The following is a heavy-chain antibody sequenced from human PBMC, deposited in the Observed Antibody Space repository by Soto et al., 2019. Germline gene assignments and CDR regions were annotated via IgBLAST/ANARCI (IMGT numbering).Heavy chain of an antibody. J-gene: IGHJ3*02. V-gene: IGHV1-2*02. CDR1: GYTFTGYY. Sequence: QVQLVQSGAEVKKPGASVKVSCKASGYTFTGYYMHWVRQAPGQGLEWMGWINPNSGGTNYAQKFQGRVTMTRDTSISTAYMELSRLRSDDTAVYYCARDWGPEFSGSPGGAFDIWGQGTMVTVSS. CDR3: ARDWGPEFSGSPGGAFDI. CDR2: INPNSGGT. D-gene: IGHD3-22*01.